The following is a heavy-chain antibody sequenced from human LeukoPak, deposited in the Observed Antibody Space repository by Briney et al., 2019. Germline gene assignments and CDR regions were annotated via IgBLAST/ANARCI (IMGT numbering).Heavy chain of an antibody. V-gene: IGHV4-61*02. CDR1: GGSISSSSYY. D-gene: IGHD3-22*01. CDR2: IYTSGST. CDR3: ARAPRGSSGYYSGEERLWFDY. J-gene: IGHJ4*02. Sequence: SETLSLTCTVSGGSISSSSYYWGWIRQPAGKGLEWIGRIYTSGSTNYNPSLKSRVTISVDTSKNQFSLKLSSVTAADTAVYYCARAPRGSSGYYSGEERLWFDYWGQGTLVTVSS.